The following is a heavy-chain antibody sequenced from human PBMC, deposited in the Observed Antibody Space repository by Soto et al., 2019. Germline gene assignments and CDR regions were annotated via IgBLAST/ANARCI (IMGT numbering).Heavy chain of an antibody. CDR2: ISGHNGNT. J-gene: IGHJ4*02. D-gene: IGHD3-22*01. V-gene: IGHV1-18*04. CDR3: ARHRFNYYDDTVYYYFDY. Sequence: QVQLVHSGAEVKKPGASVKVSCQASGYSFTSYGISWVRQAPGQGPEWMGWISGHNGNTNHPQSLQGRVTMTTDTSRNTAYMELRSLRSDDTAVYYCARHRFNYYDDTVYYYFDYWGQGTLVTVSS. CDR1: GYSFTSYG.